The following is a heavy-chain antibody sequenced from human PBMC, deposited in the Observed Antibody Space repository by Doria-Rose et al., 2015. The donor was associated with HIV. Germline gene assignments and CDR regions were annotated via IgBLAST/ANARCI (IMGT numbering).Heavy chain of an antibody. Sequence: ESGGRLVTPGTPLTLTCTVAGFSLSHYYMTWVRQAPGKGLEYIALIRMDRTTSYASWAKGRFAISKTSTTVDLTITSPTTEDTAAYFCVREWFGCFDLWGPGTLVTVSS. V-gene: IGHV3-64*01. CDR1: GFSLSHYY. CDR3: EWFGCFDL. D-gene: IGHD3-3*01. CDR2: IRMDRTT. J-gene: IGHJ3*01.